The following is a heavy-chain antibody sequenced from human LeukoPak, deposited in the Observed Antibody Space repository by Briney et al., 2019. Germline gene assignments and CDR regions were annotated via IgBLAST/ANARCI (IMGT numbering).Heavy chain of an antibody. J-gene: IGHJ4*02. CDR1: GGTFSSYA. V-gene: IGHV1-69*01. Sequence: AXXKVSCKASGGTFSSYAISWVRQAPGQGLEWMGGIIPIFGTANYAQKFQGRVTITADESTSTAYMELSSLRSEDTAVYYCATLGLDFDYWGQGTLVTVSS. CDR3: ATLGLDFDY. CDR2: IIPIFGTA.